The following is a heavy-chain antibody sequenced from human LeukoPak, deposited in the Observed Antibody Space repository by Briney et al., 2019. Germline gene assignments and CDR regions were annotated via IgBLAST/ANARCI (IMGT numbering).Heavy chain of an antibody. Sequence: QTGGPLRLSCAASGFTFSSYAMSWVRQAPGNGLEWVSAISGSGGSTYYADSVKGRFTISRDNSKNTLYLQMNSLRAEDTAVYYCAKDRRPLGYYDILTGYYQAPSDYWGQGTLVTVSS. CDR2: ISGSGGST. CDR1: GFTFSSYA. J-gene: IGHJ4*02. V-gene: IGHV3-23*01. CDR3: AKDRRPLGYYDILTGYYQAPSDY. D-gene: IGHD3-9*01.